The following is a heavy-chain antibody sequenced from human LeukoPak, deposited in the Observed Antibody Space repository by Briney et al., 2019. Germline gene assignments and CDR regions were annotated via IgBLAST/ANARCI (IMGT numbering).Heavy chain of an antibody. Sequence: NPGGSLRLSCAASGFTFSSYSMNWVRQASGKGLEWVSSISSSSSYIYYADSVKGRFTISRDNAKNTLYLQMNSLRAEDTAVYYCARSTWIQLWPEMAFGYWGQGTLVTVSS. CDR1: GFTFSSYS. D-gene: IGHD5-18*01. CDR2: ISSSSSYI. J-gene: IGHJ4*02. V-gene: IGHV3-21*01. CDR3: ARSTWIQLWPEMAFGY.